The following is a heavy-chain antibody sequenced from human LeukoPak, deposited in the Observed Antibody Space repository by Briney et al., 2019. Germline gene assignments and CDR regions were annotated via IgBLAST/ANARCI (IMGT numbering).Heavy chain of an antibody. J-gene: IGHJ4*02. Sequence: PGGSLRLSCAASEFTFYDAWMTWVRQAPGKGLEWIARIKTKTDAAATDYAAPVKGRFTISRDDSRSTLYLQMNSLGTEDTGIYYCTTGARRYFRPYFDFWGQGALVTVSA. D-gene: IGHD2/OR15-2a*01. CDR1: EFTFYDAW. V-gene: IGHV3-15*01. CDR2: IKTKTDAAAT. CDR3: TTGARRYFRPYFDF.